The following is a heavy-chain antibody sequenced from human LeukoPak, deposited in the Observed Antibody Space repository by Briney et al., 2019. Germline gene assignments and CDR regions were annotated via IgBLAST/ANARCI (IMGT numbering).Heavy chain of an antibody. Sequence: SETLCLTCTVSGGSISSYYWSWIRQPPGKGLEWIGYIYYSGSTNYNPSLKSRVTISVDTSKNQFSLKLSSVTAADTAVYYCARDTSIFGVVNGVGAFDIWGQGTMVTVSS. J-gene: IGHJ3*02. CDR2: IYYSGST. D-gene: IGHD3-3*01. CDR3: ARDTSIFGVVNGVGAFDI. CDR1: GGSISSYY. V-gene: IGHV4-59*01.